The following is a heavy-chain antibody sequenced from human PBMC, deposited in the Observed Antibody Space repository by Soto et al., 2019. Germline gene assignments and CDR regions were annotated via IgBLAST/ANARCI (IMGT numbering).Heavy chain of an antibody. CDR3: ARETERGFLEGVRQHYDIGHYYYGMDV. D-gene: IGHD3-3*01. CDR1: GYTFTRYG. CDR2: ISAYNGNT. Sequence: ASVKVSCKASGYTFTRYGISWVRQAPGQGLERMGWISAYNGNTNYAQKLQGRVTMTTDTSTSTAYMELRSLRSDDTAVYYCARETERGFLEGVRQHYDIGHYYYGMDVWGQGTTVTVSS. J-gene: IGHJ6*02. V-gene: IGHV1-18*04.